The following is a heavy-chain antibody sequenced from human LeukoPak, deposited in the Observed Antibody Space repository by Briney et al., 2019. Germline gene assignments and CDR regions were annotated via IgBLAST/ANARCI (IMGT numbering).Heavy chain of an antibody. CDR1: GFTFSSYE. J-gene: IGHJ4*02. CDR2: ISSSGSTI. CDR3: ARAMTTVVTPVEY. V-gene: IGHV3-48*03. D-gene: IGHD4-23*01. Sequence: GGSLRLSCAASGFTFSSYEMNWVRHAPGKGLEWVSYISSSGSTICYADSVKGRFTISRDNAKNSLYLQMNSLRAEDTAVYYCARAMTTVVTPVEYWGQGSLVTVSS.